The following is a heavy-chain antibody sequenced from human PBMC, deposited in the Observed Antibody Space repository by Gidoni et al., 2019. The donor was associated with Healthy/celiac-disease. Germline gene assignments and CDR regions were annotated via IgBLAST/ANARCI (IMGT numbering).Heavy chain of an antibody. CDR3: ARSMVRGVPEYGSYYYYYMDV. Sequence: QVQLQQWGAGLLKPSETLSLTCAVYGGSFSGYYLSWIRQPPGKGLEWIGEINHSGSTNYNPSLKSRVTISVDTSKNQFSLKLSSVTAADTAVYYCARSMVRGVPEYGSYYYYYMDVWGKGTTVTVSS. CDR2: INHSGST. J-gene: IGHJ6*03. D-gene: IGHD3-10*01. V-gene: IGHV4-34*01. CDR1: GGSFSGYY.